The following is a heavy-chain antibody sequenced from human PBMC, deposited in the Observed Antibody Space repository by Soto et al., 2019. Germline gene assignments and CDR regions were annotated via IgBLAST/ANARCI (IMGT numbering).Heavy chain of an antibody. CDR3: SIDRPLYCTSTSCYTDCCGMDV. J-gene: IGHJ6*04. Sequence: GGSLRLSCAASGFTFSSYWMTWVRQAPGKGLEWVANIKQDGSDKSCVDSVKGRFTISRDNAKNSLYLQMNSLRAEDKAVYYCSIDRPLYCTSTSCYTDCCGMDVWGKGSKGT. CDR1: GFTFSSYW. V-gene: IGHV3-7*03. D-gene: IGHD2-2*02. CDR2: IKQDGSDK.